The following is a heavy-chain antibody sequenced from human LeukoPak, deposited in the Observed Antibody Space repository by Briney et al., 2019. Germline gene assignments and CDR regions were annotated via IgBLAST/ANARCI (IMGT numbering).Heavy chain of an antibody. Sequence: TETLSLTCAVYGGSFTDFYWIGIRQPPGKGLEWIGELNHSGRPSYNSSLKSRVTISLDTSKNQFSLKVTSVTAADTAVYYCASSTDYDFIGGLWAQGTLVTVSS. D-gene: IGHD3-3*01. J-gene: IGHJ4*02. V-gene: IGHV4-34*01. CDR1: GGSFTDFY. CDR2: LNHSGRP. CDR3: ASSTDYDFIGGL.